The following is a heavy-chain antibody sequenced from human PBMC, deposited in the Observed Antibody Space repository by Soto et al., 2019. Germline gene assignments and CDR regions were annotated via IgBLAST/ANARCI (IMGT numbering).Heavy chain of an antibody. V-gene: IGHV1-46*03. Sequence: QVQLVQSGAEVKKPGASVKVSCKASGYTFTSYYMHWVRQAPGQGLEWMGIINPSGGSTSYAQKFQGRVTMTRDTSTSTVYMELSSLRSEDTAVYYCARAGYDFWSGYYTIGSYFDYWGQGTLVTVSS. CDR1: GYTFTSYY. CDR3: ARAGYDFWSGYYTIGSYFDY. D-gene: IGHD3-3*01. J-gene: IGHJ4*02. CDR2: INPSGGST.